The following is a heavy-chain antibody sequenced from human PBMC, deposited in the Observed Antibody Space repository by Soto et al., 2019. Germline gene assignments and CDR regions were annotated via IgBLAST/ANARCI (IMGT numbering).Heavy chain of an antibody. J-gene: IGHJ6*02. CDR2: INAGNGNT. Sequence: ASXKVSCKAFGYTFTTYAMHWVRQAPVQMLEWMGWINAGNGNTKYSQKFQGRVTITRDTSASTAYMELSSLRSEDTAVYYCARTNSLDFWSGYRDPNYGMDVWGQGTTVTVSS. D-gene: IGHD3-3*01. V-gene: IGHV1-3*01. CDR3: ARTNSLDFWSGYRDPNYGMDV. CDR1: GYTFTTYA.